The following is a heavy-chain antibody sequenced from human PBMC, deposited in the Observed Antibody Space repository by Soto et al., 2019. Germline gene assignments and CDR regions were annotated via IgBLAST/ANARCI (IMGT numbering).Heavy chain of an antibody. D-gene: IGHD3-10*01. CDR1: GGSISSYY. Sequence: SETLSLTCTVSGGSISSYYWSWIRQPPGKGLEWIGYIYYSGSTNYNPSLKSRVTISVDTSKNQFSLKLSSVTAADTAVYYCARGALLLWFGEPTYYFDYWGQGTLVTVSS. V-gene: IGHV4-59*01. CDR2: IYYSGST. CDR3: ARGALLLWFGEPTYYFDY. J-gene: IGHJ4*02.